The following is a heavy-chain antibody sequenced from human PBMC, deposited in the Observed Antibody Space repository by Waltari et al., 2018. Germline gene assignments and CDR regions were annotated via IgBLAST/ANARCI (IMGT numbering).Heavy chain of an antibody. J-gene: IGHJ6*02. V-gene: IGHV3-74*01. CDR2: INSDGSST. D-gene: IGHD3-22*01. Sequence: EVQLVESGGGLVQPGGSLRLSCAASGFTFSSYLRHWVRQAPGKGLVWVSRINSDGSSTSYADSVKGRFTISRDNAKNTLYLQMNSLRAEDTAVYYCAREPRIPYYDRPFMDVWGQGTTVTVSS. CDR1: GFTFSSYL. CDR3: AREPRIPYYDRPFMDV.